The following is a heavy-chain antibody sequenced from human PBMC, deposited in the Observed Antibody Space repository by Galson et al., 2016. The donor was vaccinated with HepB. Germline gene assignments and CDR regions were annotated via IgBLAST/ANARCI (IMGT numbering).Heavy chain of an antibody. D-gene: IGHD3-3*01. CDR2: VYWDDDT. J-gene: IGHJ4*02. CDR3: THQSTTIFGVSPPDF. Sequence: PALVKPTQTLTLTCTFSGLSSSADGDSVGWIRQAAGKAPEWLALVYWDDDTRYRPSLQRRLVITKDTSKNQVVLTMTDMHPVDTATYFCTHQSTTIFGVSPPDFWGLGLLVTVSS. CDR1: GLSSSADGDS. V-gene: IGHV2-5*02.